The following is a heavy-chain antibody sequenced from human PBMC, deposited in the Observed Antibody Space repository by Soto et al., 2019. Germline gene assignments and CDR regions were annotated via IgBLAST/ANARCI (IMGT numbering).Heavy chain of an antibody. CDR2: TYRTGRN. D-gene: IGHD1-7*01. CDR3: ASRDQGTSVDY. CDR1: GDSFTSNNW. J-gene: IGHJ4*02. Sequence: SETLSLTCAVSGDSFTSNNWWTLGRQPPGQELEWRGDTYRTGRNNPTPSLKSRVTISLDKSENQLSLKVTSLTAADTAVYYCASRDQGTSVDYWGQGTLVTVSS. V-gene: IGHV4-4*02.